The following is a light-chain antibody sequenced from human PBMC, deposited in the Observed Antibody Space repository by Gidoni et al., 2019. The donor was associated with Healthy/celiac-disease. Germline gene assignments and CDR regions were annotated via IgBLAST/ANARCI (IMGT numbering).Light chain of an antibody. V-gene: IGLV1-36*01. Sequence: QSVLPQPPSVSEAPRQRVTISCSGSSSNIGNNAVNWYQQLPGKAPKLLIYYDDLLPSGGSDRFSGSKSGTSASLAISGLQSEDEADYYCAAWDDSLNGLWVFGGGTKLTVL. CDR3: AAWDDSLNGLWV. J-gene: IGLJ3*02. CDR2: YDD. CDR1: SSNIGNNA.